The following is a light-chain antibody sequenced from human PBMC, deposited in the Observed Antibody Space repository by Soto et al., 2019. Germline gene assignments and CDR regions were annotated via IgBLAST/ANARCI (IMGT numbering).Light chain of an antibody. Sequence: EIVLTQSPGTLSLSPGERATLSCRASHSVSSSYLAWYQQKPGQAPSLLIYGASNRATGTPDRFSGSGSGTDFTLTISRLEPEDFAVYYCQQYDSSPRTFGQGTKVDIK. CDR2: GAS. CDR3: QQYDSSPRT. J-gene: IGKJ1*01. CDR1: HSVSSSY. V-gene: IGKV3-20*01.